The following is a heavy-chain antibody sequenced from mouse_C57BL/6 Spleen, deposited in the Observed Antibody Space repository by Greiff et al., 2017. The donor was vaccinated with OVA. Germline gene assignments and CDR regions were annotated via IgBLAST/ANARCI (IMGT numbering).Heavy chain of an antibody. CDR3: AREGDDSWFAY. J-gene: IGHJ3*01. V-gene: IGHV1-52*01. CDR1: GYTFTSYW. CDR2: IDPSDSET. D-gene: IGHD2-4*01. Sequence: QVQLQQPGAELVRPGSSVKLSCKASGYTFTSYWMHWVKQRPIQGLEWIGNIDPSDSETHYNQKFKDKATLTVDKSSSTAYMQLSSLTSEDSAVYYCAREGDDSWFAYWGQGTLVTVSA.